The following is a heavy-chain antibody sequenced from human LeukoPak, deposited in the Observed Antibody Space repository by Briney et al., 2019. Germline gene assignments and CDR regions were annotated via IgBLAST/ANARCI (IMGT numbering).Heavy chain of an antibody. D-gene: IGHD3-3*01. J-gene: IGHJ5*01. V-gene: IGHV3-21*01. CDR3: AKSGAPYYDFGSGYYNNWLDS. Sequence: GGSLRLSCAASGFTFSSYSMNWVRQAPGQGLEWVSSISSSTTNISYADSVAGRFTTSRDNGQNSVYLQMNSLRVEATGVYYCAKSGAPYYDFGSGYYNNWLDSWGQGILVTVSS. CDR2: ISSSTTNI. CDR1: GFTFSSYS.